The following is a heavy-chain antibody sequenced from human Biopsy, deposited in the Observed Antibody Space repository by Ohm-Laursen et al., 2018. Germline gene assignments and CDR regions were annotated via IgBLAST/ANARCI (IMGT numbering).Heavy chain of an antibody. V-gene: IGHV3-30*03. J-gene: IGHJ4*02. CDR2: ISYDGSGE. D-gene: IGHD3-3*01. Sequence: SLRLSCAASGFTVSSNYMSWVRQAPGKGLEWVAVISYDGSGEYYADSLQGRFIISRDNSKNTLYLQMNSLRAEDTALYYCARGGQGGFLEWLFIGWGQGTLVTVSS. CDR1: GFTVSSNY. CDR3: ARGGQGGFLEWLFIG.